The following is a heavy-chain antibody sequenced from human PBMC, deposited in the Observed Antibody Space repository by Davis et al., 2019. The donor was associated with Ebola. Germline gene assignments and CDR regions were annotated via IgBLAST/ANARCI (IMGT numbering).Heavy chain of an antibody. CDR3: ARDRRLSTDYIGRSYPSDY. D-gene: IGHD3-16*02. J-gene: IGHJ4*02. CDR1: GYNFNDYY. CDR2: INPNSGGT. V-gene: IGHV1-2*06. Sequence: AASVKVSCKASGYNFNDYYIHWVRQAPGQGLEWMGRINPNSGGTNYAEKFLGRVTMTRDTSITTASMDLRSLTSDDTAVYYCARDRRLSTDYIGRSYPSDYWGQGTLVTVSS.